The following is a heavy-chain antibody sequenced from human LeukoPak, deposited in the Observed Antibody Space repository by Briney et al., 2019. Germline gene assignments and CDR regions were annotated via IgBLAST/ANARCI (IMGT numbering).Heavy chain of an antibody. D-gene: IGHD6-19*01. CDR3: TTVLIAVAGNISDY. Sequence: PGGSLRLSCAASGFTFSNAWMSWVRQAPGKGLEWVGRIKSKTDGGTTDYAAPVKGRFTISRDDSKNTLYLQMNSLITEDTAAYYCTTVLIAVAGNISDYWGQGTLVTVSS. CDR2: IKSKTDGGTT. J-gene: IGHJ4*02. CDR1: GFTFSNAW. V-gene: IGHV3-15*01.